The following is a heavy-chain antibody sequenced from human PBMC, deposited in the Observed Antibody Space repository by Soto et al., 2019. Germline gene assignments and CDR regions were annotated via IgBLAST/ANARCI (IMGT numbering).Heavy chain of an antibody. V-gene: IGHV4-59*01. CDR2: IYYSGST. D-gene: IGHD2-15*01. CDR1: GCSISSYY. J-gene: IGHJ5*02. CDR3: ARYCSGGSCLNWFDP. Sequence: SETLSLTCTVSGCSISSYYWSWIRQPPGKGLEWIGYIYYSGSTNYNPSLKSRVTISVDTSKNQFSLKLSSVTAADTAVYYCARYCSGGSCLNWFDPWGQGTLVTVSS.